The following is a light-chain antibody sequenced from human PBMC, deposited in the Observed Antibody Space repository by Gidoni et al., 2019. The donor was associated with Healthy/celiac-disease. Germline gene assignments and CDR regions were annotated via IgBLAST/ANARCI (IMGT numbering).Light chain of an antibody. CDR3: SSYTSITTPVV. J-gene: IGLJ2*01. CDR2: EVS. Sequence: QSAVTQPASGAGCRGQSITISCTGTRNDVGVYNYVSWYQQYPGKAPKLIIYEVSNRPSGVSNHFSGSKSGNTASLTISGLQAEDDADYYCSSYTSITTPVVFGGGTKLTVL. CDR1: RNDVGVYNY. V-gene: IGLV2-14*01.